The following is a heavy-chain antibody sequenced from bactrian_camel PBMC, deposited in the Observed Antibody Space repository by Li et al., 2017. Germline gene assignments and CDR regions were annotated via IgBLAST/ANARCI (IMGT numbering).Heavy chain of an antibody. V-gene: IGHV3S53*01. CDR1: VYDLSTYC. D-gene: IGHD3*01. CDR2: IDSDGNI. Sequence: HVQLVESGGGSVQAGGSMRLSCAASVYDLSTYCLGWFREAPGKKREGVATIDSDGNIHYADSVKGRFTINKDDAKNTLYLQMNSLKPEDTAMYYCAANWYFASAMETLGVMNPNSYKWWGQGTQVTVS. CDR3: AANWYFASAMETLGVMNPNSYKW. J-gene: IGHJ4*01.